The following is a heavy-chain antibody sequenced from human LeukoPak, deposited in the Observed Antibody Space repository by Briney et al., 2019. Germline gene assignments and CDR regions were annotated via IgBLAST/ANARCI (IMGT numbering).Heavy chain of an antibody. J-gene: IGHJ5*02. D-gene: IGHD2-8*01. V-gene: IGHV3-23*01. CDR3: AKVKSSLTLIGA. Sequence: GGSLRLSCAASGFLFSRCAMSWVRQAPGKGLEWVSSISGAGDIAHYAESVKGRFAISRDNSGNTLYVQMDSLRAEDTAVYYCAKVKSSLTLIGAWGQGTLVTVSS. CDR2: ISGAGDIA. CDR1: GFLFSRCA.